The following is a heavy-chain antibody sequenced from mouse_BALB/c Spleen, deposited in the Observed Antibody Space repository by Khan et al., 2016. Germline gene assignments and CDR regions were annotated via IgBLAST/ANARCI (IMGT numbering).Heavy chain of an antibody. CDR3: SRSLGRRYFFDV. CDR2: FYHYNGDT. CDR1: GYTFTAYN. D-gene: IGHD4-1*01. J-gene: IGHJ1*01. Sequence: VQLQQSGPELVKPGASVKISCKASGYTFTAYNMHWVRQSHGQSLEWIAYFYHYNGDTGYKQRFKTKATLTEDNSSRTAYMEIRSLTSEDSAVYYCSRSLGRRYFFDVWGACTTVTVSS. V-gene: IGHV1S29*02.